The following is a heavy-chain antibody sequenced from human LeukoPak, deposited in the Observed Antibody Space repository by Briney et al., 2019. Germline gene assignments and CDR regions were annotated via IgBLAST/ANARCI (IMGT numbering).Heavy chain of an antibody. CDR1: GFSFDDYG. J-gene: IGHJ5*02. D-gene: IGHD6-19*01. CDR3: ARGADTGYSSDS. Sequence: PGGSLRLSCAASGFSFDDYGMTWVRQAPGKGLEWVSVINWNGANTGYADSVKGRFTISRDNAKNTLYLQMNSLRAEDTAVYYCARGADTGYSSDSWGQGTLVTVSS. CDR2: INWNGANT. V-gene: IGHV3-20*04.